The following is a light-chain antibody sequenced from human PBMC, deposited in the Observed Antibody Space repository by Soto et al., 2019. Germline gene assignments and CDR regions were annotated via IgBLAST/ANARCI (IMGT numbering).Light chain of an antibody. CDR1: SSDVGGYNY. V-gene: IGLV2-14*01. Sequence: QSALTQPRSVSGSPGQSVTISCTGTSSDVGGYNYVSWYQQHPGKAPKLIIYEVRNRPSGVSSRFSGSKSGNTASLTISGLQAEDEADYYCSSYTSSSTLFGGGTKVTVL. J-gene: IGLJ2*01. CDR2: EVR. CDR3: SSYTSSSTL.